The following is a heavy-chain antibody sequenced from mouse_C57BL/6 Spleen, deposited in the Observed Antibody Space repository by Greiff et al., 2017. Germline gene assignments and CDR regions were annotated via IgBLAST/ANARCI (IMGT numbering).Heavy chain of an antibody. CDR3: ASPTVVATGEFAY. Sequence: QVQLQQSGAELARPGASVKLSCKASGYTFTSYGISWVKQRTGQGLEWIGEIYPRSGNTYYNEKFKGKATLTADKSSSTAYMELRSLTSEDSAVYFCASPTVVATGEFAYWGQGTLVTVSA. D-gene: IGHD1-1*01. V-gene: IGHV1-81*01. J-gene: IGHJ3*01. CDR1: GYTFTSYG. CDR2: IYPRSGNT.